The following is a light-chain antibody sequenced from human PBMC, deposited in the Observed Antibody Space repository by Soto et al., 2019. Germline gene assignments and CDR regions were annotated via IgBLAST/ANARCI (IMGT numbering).Light chain of an antibody. Sequence: QSALTQPASVSGSPGQSITISCSGTSSDIGAYDHVAWFQQFPGKTPKLIIYSVSNRPSGVSYRFSGSKSGNTASLTISGLQAEDEADYYCISYTVSRSYVFGTGTKLTLL. V-gene: IGLV2-14*01. CDR3: ISYTVSRSYV. J-gene: IGLJ1*01. CDR1: SSDIGAYDH. CDR2: SVS.